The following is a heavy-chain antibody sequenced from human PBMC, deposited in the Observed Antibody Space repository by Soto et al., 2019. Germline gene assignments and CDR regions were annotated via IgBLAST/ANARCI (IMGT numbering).Heavy chain of an antibody. Sequence: GASVKVSCKTSGYTFSSYSINWVRQAPGQGLEWMAWISTTSGNTHYAERVQGRVTVTLDKSARTAFMEMWGLTSDDTAVHFCARDNGYYDFWGQGTLVTVSS. V-gene: IGHV1-18*01. CDR3: ARDNGYYDF. CDR2: ISTTSGNT. D-gene: IGHD2-8*01. J-gene: IGHJ4*02. CDR1: GYTFSSYS.